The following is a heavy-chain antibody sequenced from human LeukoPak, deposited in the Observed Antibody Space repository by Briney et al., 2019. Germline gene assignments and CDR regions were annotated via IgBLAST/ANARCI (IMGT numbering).Heavy chain of an antibody. CDR3: ARDQVDYDIPDHFDY. CDR2: ISQSGNS. Sequence: SETLSLTCKVSGDSISSSTCNWSWIRQPPGKGLEWIGYISQSGNSYFTPSLKSRATISVDRSKDHFSLTLISVTAADTAVYYCARDQVDYDIPDHFDYWGKGTLVAVSS. D-gene: IGHD3-22*01. V-gene: IGHV4-30-2*01. J-gene: IGHJ4*02. CDR1: GDSISSSTCN.